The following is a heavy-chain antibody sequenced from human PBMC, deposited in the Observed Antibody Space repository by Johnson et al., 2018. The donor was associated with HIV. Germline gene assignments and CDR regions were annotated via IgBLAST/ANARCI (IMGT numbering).Heavy chain of an antibody. CDR1: GFTFDDYA. Sequence: QLVESGGGLVQPGRSLRLSCAASGFTFDDYAMHLVRQAPGKGLEWVSGISWNSGSIGYADSVKGRFTISRDNAKNSLYLQMNSLRAEDTALYYCAVIAVAGGGAFDIWGQGTMVTVSS. CDR3: AVIAVAGGGAFDI. J-gene: IGHJ3*02. V-gene: IGHV3-9*01. D-gene: IGHD6-19*01. CDR2: ISWNSGSI.